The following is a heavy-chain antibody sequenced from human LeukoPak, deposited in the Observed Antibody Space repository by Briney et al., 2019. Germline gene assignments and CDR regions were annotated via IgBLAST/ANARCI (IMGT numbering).Heavy chain of an antibody. V-gene: IGHV3-23*01. CDR2: ISGSGDST. CDR1: GFTFSSYA. J-gene: IGHJ4*02. CDR3: ASPGFVVVVAAQWAFDY. D-gene: IGHD2-15*01. Sequence: PGGSLRLSCAASGFTFSSYAMSWVPHAPGKGLGWVSAISGSGDSTYYADSVKGRFTISRDDSKNTLYLQMNSLRAEDTAVYYCASPGFVVVVAAQWAFDYWGQGTLVTVSS.